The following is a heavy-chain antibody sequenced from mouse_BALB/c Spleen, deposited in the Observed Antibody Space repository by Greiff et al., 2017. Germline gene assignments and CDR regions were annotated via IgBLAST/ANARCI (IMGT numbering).Heavy chain of an antibody. CDR3: ARSRDYAMDY. CDR1: GFTFSSFG. J-gene: IGHJ4*01. Sequence: EVKLMESGGGLVQPGGSRKLSCAASGFTFSSFGMHWVRQAPEKGLEWVAYISSGSSTLYYADTVKGRFTISRDNPKNTLFLRMTSLRSEDTAMYYCARSRDYAMDYWGQGTSVTVSS. CDR2: ISSGSSTL. V-gene: IGHV5-17*02.